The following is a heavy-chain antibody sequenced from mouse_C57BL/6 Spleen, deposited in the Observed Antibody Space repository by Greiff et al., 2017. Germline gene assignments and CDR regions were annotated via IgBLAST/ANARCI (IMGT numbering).Heavy chain of an antibody. J-gene: IGHJ4*01. Sequence: QVQLQQSGPELVKPGASVKISCKASGYAFSSSWMNWVKQRPGKGLEWIGRIYPGDGDTNYNGKFKGKATLTADKSSSTAYMQRSSLTSEDAAVYYCAGQHRLPSMDYWGQGTSVTVSS. V-gene: IGHV1-82*01. CDR2: IYPGDGDT. CDR3: AGQHRLPSMDY. CDR1: GYAFSSSW. D-gene: IGHD3-2*02.